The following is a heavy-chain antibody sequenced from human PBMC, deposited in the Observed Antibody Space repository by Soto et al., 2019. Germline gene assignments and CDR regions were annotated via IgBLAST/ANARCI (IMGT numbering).Heavy chain of an antibody. CDR3: ARGVCTNGVCYGYNGNWFDP. D-gene: IGHD2-8*01. V-gene: IGHV4-34*01. Sequence: SETLSLTCAVYGGSFSGYYWSWIRQPPGKGLEWIGEINHSGSTNYNPSLKSRVTISVDTSKNQFSLKLSSVTAADTAVYYCARGVCTNGVCYGYNGNWFDPWGQGTMVTVSS. CDR1: GGSFSGYY. J-gene: IGHJ5*02. CDR2: INHSGST.